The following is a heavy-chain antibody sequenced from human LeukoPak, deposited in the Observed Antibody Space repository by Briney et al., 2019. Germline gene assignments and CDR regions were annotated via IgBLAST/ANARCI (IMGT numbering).Heavy chain of an antibody. CDR2: ISYGGSNK. D-gene: IGHD6-13*01. CDR3: ARSPYSSSWYGAFDI. Sequence: GGSLRLSCAASGFTFSSYAMHWVRQAPGKGLEGVAVISYGGSNKYYADSVKGRFTISRDNSKNTLYLQMNSLRAEDTAVYYCARSPYSSSWYGAFDIWGQGTMVTVSS. CDR1: GFTFSSYA. J-gene: IGHJ3*02. V-gene: IGHV3-30*04.